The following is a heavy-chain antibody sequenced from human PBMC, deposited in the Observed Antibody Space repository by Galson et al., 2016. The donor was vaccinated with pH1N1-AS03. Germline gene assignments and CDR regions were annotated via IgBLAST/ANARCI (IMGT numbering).Heavy chain of an antibody. CDR3: ARDMLRPVGGTIVDY. CDR2: INQDGAKH. D-gene: IGHD6-19*01. J-gene: IGHJ4*02. Sequence: LRLSCAASGFPFGDFALHWVRQAPGKGPEWVANINQDGAKHYYVDSVRGRFTISRDNAKNSLYLQMNSLRVEDTAVYYCARDMLRPVGGTIVDYWGQGTLVTVSS. V-gene: IGHV3-7*01. CDR1: GFPFGDFA.